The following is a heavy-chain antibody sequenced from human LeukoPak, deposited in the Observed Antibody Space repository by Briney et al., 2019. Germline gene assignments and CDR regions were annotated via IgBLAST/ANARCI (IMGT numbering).Heavy chain of an antibody. CDR3: ARDFVWRPTTPRYYMDV. V-gene: IGHV3-30*04. J-gene: IGHJ6*03. Sequence: GGSLRLSCAASGFTFSSYAMHWVRQAPGKGLEWVAVISYDGNNKYYADSVEGRFTISRDNSNNTLYLQMNSLRAEDTAVYYCARDFVWRPTTPRYYMDVWGKGTTVTVSS. CDR1: GFTFSSYA. D-gene: IGHD3-16*01. CDR2: ISYDGNNK.